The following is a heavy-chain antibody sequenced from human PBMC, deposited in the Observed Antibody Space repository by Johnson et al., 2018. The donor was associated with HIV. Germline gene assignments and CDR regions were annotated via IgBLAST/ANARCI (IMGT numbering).Heavy chain of an antibody. J-gene: IGHJ3*02. CDR3: AKVGGTTILLDAFDI. CDR1: GFTFSSYA. D-gene: IGHD1-1*01. Sequence: QVQLVESGGGLVKPGGSLRLSCAASGFTFSSYAMHWVRQAPGKGLEWVAVISYDGSNKYYADSVKGRFTISRDNSKNTLYLQMNSLRAEDTAVYYCAKVGGTTILLDAFDIWGQGTMVTVSS. V-gene: IGHV3-30*04. CDR2: ISYDGSNK.